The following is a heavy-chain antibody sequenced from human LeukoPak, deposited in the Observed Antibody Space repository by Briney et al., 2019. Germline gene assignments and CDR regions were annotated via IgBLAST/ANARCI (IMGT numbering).Heavy chain of an antibody. CDR1: GGSISSYY. CDR3: ARVLPPGGAPIPVQLWLGYDAFDI. J-gene: IGHJ3*02. V-gene: IGHV4-59*01. D-gene: IGHD5-18*01. Sequence: KPSETLSLTCTVSGGSISSYYWSWIRQPPGKGLEWIGYIHYSGSTNYNPSLKSRVTISVDTSKNQFSLKLSSVTAADTAVYYCARVLPPGGAPIPVQLWLGYDAFDIWGQGAMVTVSS. CDR2: IHYSGST.